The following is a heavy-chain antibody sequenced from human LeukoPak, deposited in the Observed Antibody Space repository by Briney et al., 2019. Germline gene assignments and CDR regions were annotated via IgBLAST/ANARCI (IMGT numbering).Heavy chain of an antibody. J-gene: IGHJ4*02. CDR1: GGSISSSNW. CDR3: ASTEGYSSSWSLGY. CDR2: IYHSGST. V-gene: IGHV4-4*02. D-gene: IGHD6-13*01. Sequence: SGTLSLTCAVSGGSISSSNWWSWVRQPPGKGLEWIGEIYHSGSTNYNPSLKSRVTISVDESKNQFSLKLSSVTAADTAVYYCASTEGYSSSWSLGYWGQGTLVTVSS.